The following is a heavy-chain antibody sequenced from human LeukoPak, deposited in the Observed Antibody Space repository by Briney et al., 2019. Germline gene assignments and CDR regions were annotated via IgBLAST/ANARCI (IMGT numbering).Heavy chain of an antibody. D-gene: IGHD6-19*01. CDR1: GGSVSSYY. Sequence: KPSETLSLTCSVSGGSVSSYYLNWIRQPPGKGLEWIGFFYHSGGTHYNPSLKSRVTISLDTSKSQVSLNLNSVTAADTAVYYCARGYSSGWNGRVAFDPWGQGTLVTVSS. CDR2: FYHSGGT. J-gene: IGHJ5*02. CDR3: ARGYSSGWNGRVAFDP. V-gene: IGHV4-59*02.